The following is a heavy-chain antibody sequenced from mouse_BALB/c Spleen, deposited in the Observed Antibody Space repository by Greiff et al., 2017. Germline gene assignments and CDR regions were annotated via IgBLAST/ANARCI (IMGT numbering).Heavy chain of an antibody. CDR3: ARQGDGNYVSWFAY. CDR2: INSNGGST. V-gene: IGHV5-6-2*01. J-gene: IGHJ3*01. CDR1: GFTFSSYY. D-gene: IGHD2-1*01. Sequence: DVHLVESGGGLVKLGGSLKLSCAASGFTFSSYYMSWVRQTPEKRLELVAAINSNGGSTYYPDTVKGRFTISRDNAKNTLYLQMSSLKSEDTALYYCARQGDGNYVSWFAYWGQGTLVTVSA.